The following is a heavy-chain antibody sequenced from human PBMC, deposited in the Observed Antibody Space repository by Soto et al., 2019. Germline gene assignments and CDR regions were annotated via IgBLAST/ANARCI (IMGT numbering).Heavy chain of an antibody. CDR3: ATSIMVFGLPIATFDP. CDR1: GGSVNGYY. Sequence: QVHLQQWGAGLLKPSETLSLTCTVYGGSVNGYYWNWIRQPPGKGLGWIGEINHTGGTHNNPSLKSRVKISADTSKPRFSPLLRSVTGADMAMYYRATSIMVFGLPIATFDPWGQGTQVTVS. V-gene: IGHV4-34*02. CDR2: INHTGGT. D-gene: IGHD2-8*01. J-gene: IGHJ5*02.